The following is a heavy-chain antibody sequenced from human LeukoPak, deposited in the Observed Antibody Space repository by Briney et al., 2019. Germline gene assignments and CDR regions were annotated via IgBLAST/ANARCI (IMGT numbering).Heavy chain of an antibody. Sequence: PSETLSLTCAVYGGSFSGYYWSWVRQPPGKGLEWIGEINHSGSTNYNPSLKSRVTISVDTSKNQFSLKLSSGTAADTAVYYCARDLVGATYFDYWGQGTLVTVSS. J-gene: IGHJ4*02. CDR3: ARDLVGATYFDY. V-gene: IGHV4-34*01. CDR2: INHSGST. D-gene: IGHD1-26*01. CDR1: GGSFSGYY.